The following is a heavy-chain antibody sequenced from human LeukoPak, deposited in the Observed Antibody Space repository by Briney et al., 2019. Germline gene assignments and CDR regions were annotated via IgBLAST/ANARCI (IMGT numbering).Heavy chain of an antibody. CDR3: ARVSEVAGTPREDYYYYYMDV. V-gene: IGHV4-39*07. Sequence: PSETLSLTCTVSGGSISSSSYYWGWIRQPPGKGLEWIGSIYYSGSTYYNPSLKSRVTISVDTSKNQFSLKLSSVTAADTAVYYCARVSEVAGTPREDYYYYYMDVWGKGTTVTVSS. CDR2: IYYSGST. CDR1: GGSISSSSYY. D-gene: IGHD6-19*01. J-gene: IGHJ6*03.